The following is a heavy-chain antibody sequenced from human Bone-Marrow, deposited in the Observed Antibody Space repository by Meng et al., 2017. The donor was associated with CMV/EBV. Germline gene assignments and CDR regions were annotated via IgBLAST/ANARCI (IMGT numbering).Heavy chain of an antibody. V-gene: IGHV3-21*01. Sequence: SFVVSGSTFSSYSMNWVRQAPGKGLEWVSSISSSSSYIYYADSVKGRFTISRDNAKNSLYLQMNSLRAEDTAVYYCARDSWKLEPRGSYYFDYWGQGTLVTVSS. J-gene: IGHJ4*02. CDR1: GSTFSSYS. CDR3: ARDSWKLEPRGSYYFDY. CDR2: ISSSSSYI. D-gene: IGHD1-1*01.